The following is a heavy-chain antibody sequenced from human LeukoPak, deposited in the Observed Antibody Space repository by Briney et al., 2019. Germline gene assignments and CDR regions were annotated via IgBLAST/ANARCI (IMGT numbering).Heavy chain of an antibody. Sequence: SVKVSCKASGGTFNRYAISWVRQAPGQGLEWMGGIIPIFGTANYAQEFQGRVTITTDESTSTAYMELSSLRSEDTAVYYCATGYCSSTSCLFDPWGQGTLVTVSS. CDR1: GGTFNRYA. J-gene: IGHJ5*02. D-gene: IGHD2-2*01. V-gene: IGHV1-69*05. CDR2: IIPIFGTA. CDR3: ATGYCSSTSCLFDP.